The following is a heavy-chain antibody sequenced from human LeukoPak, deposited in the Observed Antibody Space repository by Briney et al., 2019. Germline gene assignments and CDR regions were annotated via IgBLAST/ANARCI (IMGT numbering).Heavy chain of an antibody. CDR3: ARMYSGTYGGIEN. V-gene: IGHV4-4*07. CDR1: GGSISSYY. Sequence: SETLSLTCTVSGGSISSYYWSWIRQPAGEGLEWIGRIYSSGSTNYNPSLRSRVTLSVATSKNQFSLKLSSVTAADTAVYYCARMYSGTYGGIENWGQGTLVTVSS. J-gene: IGHJ4*02. D-gene: IGHD1-26*01. CDR2: IYSSGST.